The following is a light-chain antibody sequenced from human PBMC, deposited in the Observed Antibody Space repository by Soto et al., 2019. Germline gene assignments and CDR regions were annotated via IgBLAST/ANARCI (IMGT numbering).Light chain of an antibody. CDR2: GAS. Sequence: EVVMTQSPVTLSVSPGDRVTLSCRASQTVRSNLVWYQQKPGQAPRVLIHGASTRATGIPDRFSGSGSGTEFILTISSLQSEDFGVYYCQQYNNWPPITFGQGTRLEIK. J-gene: IGKJ5*01. CDR1: QTVRSN. CDR3: QQYNNWPPIT. V-gene: IGKV3-15*01.